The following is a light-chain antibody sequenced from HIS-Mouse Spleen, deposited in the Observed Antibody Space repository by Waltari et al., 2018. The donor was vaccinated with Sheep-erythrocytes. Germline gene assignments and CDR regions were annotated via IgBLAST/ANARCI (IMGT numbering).Light chain of an antibody. CDR1: QSVSSY. V-gene: IGKV3-11*01. CDR3: QQRSNWYT. Sequence: EIVLTQSPATLSLSPGERATLSCRASQSVSSYLAWYQQKPGQAPRLLIYDASNRATGIPARFSGSGSGTDFALTIDGLEPEDFAVYYCQQRSNWYTFGQGTKLEIK. CDR2: DAS. J-gene: IGKJ2*01.